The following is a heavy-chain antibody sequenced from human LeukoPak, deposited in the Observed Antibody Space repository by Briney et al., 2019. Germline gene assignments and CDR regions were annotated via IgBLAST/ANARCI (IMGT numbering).Heavy chain of an antibody. CDR1: GFTFSGSP. CDR3: TQSNY. V-gene: IGHV3-73*01. Sequence: GGSLILSCAASGFTFSGSPILWVRQASGKGLEWVGRIRSKADNYATAYAASVQGRCTISRDDSKSTAYLQLNSLKTEDTAVYYCTQSNYWGQGALVTVSS. CDR2: IRSKADNYAT. J-gene: IGHJ4*02.